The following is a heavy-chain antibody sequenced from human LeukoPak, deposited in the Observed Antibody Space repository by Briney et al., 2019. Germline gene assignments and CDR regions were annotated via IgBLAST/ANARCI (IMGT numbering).Heavy chain of an antibody. J-gene: IGHJ6*03. Sequence: PGGSLRLSCAASGFTFDDYGMSWVRQAPGKGLEWVGFIRSKAYGGTTEYAASVKGRFTISRDDSKSIAYLQMNSLKTEDTAVYYCTRDINHCTNGVCRTHYYYYYMDVWGKGTTVTVSS. V-gene: IGHV3-49*04. CDR1: GFTFDDYG. CDR2: IRSKAYGGTT. D-gene: IGHD2-8*01. CDR3: TRDINHCTNGVCRTHYYYYYMDV.